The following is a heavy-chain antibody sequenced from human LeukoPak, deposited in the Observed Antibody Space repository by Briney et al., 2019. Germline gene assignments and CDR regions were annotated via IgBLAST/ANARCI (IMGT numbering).Heavy chain of an antibody. Sequence: PGRSLRLSCAASAFTFSSYDMHWVRQAPGKGLEWVAVIWYDGSNKYYADSVKGRFTISRDNSKNTLYLQMNSLRGEDTAVYYCARDRGYVMDVWGQGTTVTVSS. CDR1: AFTFSSYD. D-gene: IGHD5-24*01. CDR2: IWYDGSNK. V-gene: IGHV3-33*01. CDR3: ARDRGYVMDV. J-gene: IGHJ6*02.